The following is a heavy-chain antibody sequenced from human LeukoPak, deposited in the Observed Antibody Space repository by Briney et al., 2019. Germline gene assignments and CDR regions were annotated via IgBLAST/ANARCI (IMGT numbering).Heavy chain of an antibody. Sequence: GGSLRLSCAASGFTFSNYDMHWVRQATGKGLEWVSAIGTAGDTYYSGSVKGRFTISRENAKNSLYLQMNSLKAEDTAVYYCASPGRIVGSSWGGFYYYYGMDVWGQGTTVTVSS. CDR2: IGTAGDT. CDR3: ASPGRIVGSSWGGFYYYYGMDV. CDR1: GFTFSNYD. J-gene: IGHJ6*02. D-gene: IGHD6-13*01. V-gene: IGHV3-13*01.